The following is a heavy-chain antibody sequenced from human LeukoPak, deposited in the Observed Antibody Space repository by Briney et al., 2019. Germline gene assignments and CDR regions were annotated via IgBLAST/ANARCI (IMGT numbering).Heavy chain of an antibody. CDR3: ARVYGGNRGYFDY. V-gene: IGHV3-11*05. CDR1: GFPFSDYY. D-gene: IGHD4-23*01. Sequence: GGSLRLSCAASGFPFSDYYMTWIRQAPGKGLQWVSYISSSSTYTHYADSVKGRFTISRDNAKNSLYLQMNSLRVEDTAVYFCARVYGGNRGYFDYWGQGALVTVSS. CDR2: ISSSSTYT. J-gene: IGHJ4*02.